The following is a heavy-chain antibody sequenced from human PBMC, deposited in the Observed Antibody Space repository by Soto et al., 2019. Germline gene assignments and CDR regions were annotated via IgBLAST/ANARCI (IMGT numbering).Heavy chain of an antibody. Sequence: ASVKVSCKASGGTFSSCAISWVRQAPGQGLEWMGWISAYNGNTNYAQKLQGRVTMTTDTSTSTAYMELRSLRSDDTAVYYCAREWTTVTTFDPWGQGTLVTVSS. CDR2: ISAYNGNT. J-gene: IGHJ5*02. CDR1: GGTFSSCA. CDR3: AREWTTVTTFDP. V-gene: IGHV1-18*01. D-gene: IGHD4-17*01.